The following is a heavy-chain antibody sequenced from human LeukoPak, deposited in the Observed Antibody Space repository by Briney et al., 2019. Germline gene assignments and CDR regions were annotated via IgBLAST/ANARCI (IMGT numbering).Heavy chain of an antibody. CDR2: ISYDGSNK. D-gene: IGHD3-22*01. V-gene: IGHV3-30-3*01. J-gene: IGHJ4*02. CDR3: AKDDYDSSGYYYTY. Sequence: GGSLRLSCAASGFTFSSYAMHWVRQAPGKGLEWVAVISYDGSNKYYADFVKGRFTISRDNSKNTLYLQMNSLRAEDTAVYYCAKDDYDSSGYYYTYWGQGTLVTVSS. CDR1: GFTFSSYA.